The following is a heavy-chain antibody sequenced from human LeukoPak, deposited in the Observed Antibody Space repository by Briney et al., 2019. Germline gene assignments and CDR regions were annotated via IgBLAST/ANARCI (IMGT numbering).Heavy chain of an antibody. D-gene: IGHD3-9*01. V-gene: IGHV1-46*01. CDR2: INPSGGST. Sequence: ASVKVSCKASGYTFTSYYMHWVRQAPGQGLEWMGIINPSGGSTSYAQKFQGRVTMTRDTSTSTVYMELSSLRSEDTAVYYCARVYYDILTGMPSYYFDYWGQGTLVTVSS. CDR1: GYTFTSYY. J-gene: IGHJ4*02. CDR3: ARVYYDILTGMPSYYFDY.